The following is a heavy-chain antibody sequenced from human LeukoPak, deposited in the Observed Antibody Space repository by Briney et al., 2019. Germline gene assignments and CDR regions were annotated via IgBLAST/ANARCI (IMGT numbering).Heavy chain of an antibody. V-gene: IGHV3-30*03. CDR2: ISYDGSNK. Sequence: GGSLRLSCAASGNYWMHWVRQAPGKGLEWVAVISYDGSNKYYADSVKGRFTISRDNSKNTLYLQMNSLRAEDTAVYYCARDRSWRIFDYWGQGTLVTVSS. J-gene: IGHJ4*02. CDR1: GNYW. CDR3: ARDRSWRIFDY. D-gene: IGHD6-13*01.